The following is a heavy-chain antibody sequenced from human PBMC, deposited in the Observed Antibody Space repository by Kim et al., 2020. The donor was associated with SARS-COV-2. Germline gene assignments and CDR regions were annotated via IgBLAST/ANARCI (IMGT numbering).Heavy chain of an antibody. D-gene: IGHD3-10*01. CDR1: GFTFSNYW. CDR2: IKQDGSEK. V-gene: IGHV3-7*05. J-gene: IGHJ4*02. CDR3: ASHLLWFDHYYFNY. Sequence: GGSLRLSCAASGFTFSNYWMTWVRQAPGKGLEWVANIKQDGSEKAYVGSVRGRFTISRDNAKNSLYLEMNSLRAEDTAVYYCASHLLWFDHYYFNYWGQGTLVTVSS.